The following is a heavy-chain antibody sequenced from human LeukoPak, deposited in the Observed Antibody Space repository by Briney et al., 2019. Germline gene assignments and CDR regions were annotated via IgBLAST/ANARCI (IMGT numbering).Heavy chain of an antibody. CDR1: GYTFTSYD. CDR3: ARSVDYYDSSGYYYYFDY. V-gene: IGHV1-8*03. J-gene: IGHJ4*02. D-gene: IGHD3-22*01. CDR2: MNPNSGNT. Sequence: GASEKVSCKASGYTFTSYDINWVRQATGQGLEWMGWMNPNSGNTGYAQKFQGRVTITRNTSISTAYMELSSLRSEDTAVYYCARSVDYYDSSGYYYYFDYWGQGTLVTVSS.